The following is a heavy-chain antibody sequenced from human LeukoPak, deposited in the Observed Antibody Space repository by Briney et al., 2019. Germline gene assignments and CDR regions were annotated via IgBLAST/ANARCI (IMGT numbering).Heavy chain of an antibody. CDR3: AKDRSIGTYYTFDS. CDR1: GFTFNTYS. V-gene: IGHV3-21*04. D-gene: IGHD1-26*01. Sequence: GGSLRLSCEASGFTFNTYSMNWARQAPGKGLEWVSSIDSSGGYMFYADSVKGRFIISRDNSKNTLYLQMSSLTAKDTAVYYCAKDRSIGTYYTFDSWGQGTLVTVSS. CDR2: IDSSGGYM. J-gene: IGHJ4*02.